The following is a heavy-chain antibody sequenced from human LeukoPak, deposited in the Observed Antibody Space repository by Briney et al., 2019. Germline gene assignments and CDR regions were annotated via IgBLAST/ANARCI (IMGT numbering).Heavy chain of an antibody. J-gene: IGHJ5*02. V-gene: IGHV3-23*01. CDR3: ANSYCGGDCYLP. CDR1: GFTFSNYA. CDR2: ISGSGGTT. D-gene: IGHD2-21*02. Sequence: GGSLRLSCAASGFTFSNYAMSWVRQAPGKGLEWVSAISGSGGTTYYADSVKGRFTISRDNSKNTLYLQMNSLRVEDTAVYYCANSYCGGDCYLPWGQGTLVTVSS.